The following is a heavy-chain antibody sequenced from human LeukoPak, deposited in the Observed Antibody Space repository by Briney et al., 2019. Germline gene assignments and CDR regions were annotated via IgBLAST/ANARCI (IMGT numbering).Heavy chain of an antibody. CDR2: IYYSGST. CDR3: ARDRFPEGAFDI. CDR1: GGPISSGDYY. J-gene: IGHJ3*02. Sequence: NPSQTLSLTCTVSGGPISSGDYYWSWIRQPPGKGLEWIGYIYYSGSTYYNPSLKSRVTISVDTSKNQFSLKLSSVTAADTAVYYCARDRFPEGAFDIWGQGTMVTVSS. V-gene: IGHV4-30-4*08.